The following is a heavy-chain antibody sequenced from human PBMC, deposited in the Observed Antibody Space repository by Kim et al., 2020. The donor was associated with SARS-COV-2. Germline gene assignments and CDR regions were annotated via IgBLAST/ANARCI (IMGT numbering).Heavy chain of an antibody. Sequence: GGSLRLSCEASGFIFSSYGVHWVRQPPGKGLEWVAVIWYDGTNKYYADSVKGRFTISRDNSENTVYLQMNSLRAEDTAVYYCARGGWESNSEPRHFGAFDIWGQGTKVTVSS. CDR3: ARGGWESNSEPRHFGAFDI. CDR1: GFIFSSYG. J-gene: IGHJ3*02. V-gene: IGHV3-33*01. CDR2: IWYDGTNK. D-gene: IGHD1-26*01.